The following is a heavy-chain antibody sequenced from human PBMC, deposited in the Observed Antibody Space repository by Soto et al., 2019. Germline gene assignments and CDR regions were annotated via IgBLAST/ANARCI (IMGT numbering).Heavy chain of an antibody. Sequence: GGSLRLSCAASGFTFSSYGMPWVRQAPGKGLEWVAVISYDGSNKYYVDSVKGRFTISRDNSKNTLYLQMNSLRAEDTAVYYCAKDRDSSGWYYFDNWGQGTLVTVSS. V-gene: IGHV3-30*18. CDR3: AKDRDSSGWYYFDN. CDR1: GFTFSSYG. J-gene: IGHJ4*02. D-gene: IGHD6-19*01. CDR2: ISYDGSNK.